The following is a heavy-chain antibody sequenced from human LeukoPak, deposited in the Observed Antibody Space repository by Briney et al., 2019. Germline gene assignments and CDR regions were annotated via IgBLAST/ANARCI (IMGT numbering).Heavy chain of an antibody. J-gene: IGHJ6*03. Sequence: ASVKVSCKASGYTFTGYYMHWVRQAPGQGLEWMGWINPNSGGTNYAQKFQGRVTMTRDTSISTAYMELSRLRSDDTAMYYCARDRLELQYYYYYMDVWGKGTTVTVSS. D-gene: IGHD1-7*01. CDR3: ARDRLELQYYYYYMDV. V-gene: IGHV1-2*02. CDR2: INPNSGGT. CDR1: GYTFTGYY.